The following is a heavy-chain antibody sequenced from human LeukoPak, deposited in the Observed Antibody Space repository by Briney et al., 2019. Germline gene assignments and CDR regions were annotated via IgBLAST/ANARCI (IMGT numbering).Heavy chain of an antibody. J-gene: IGHJ4*02. CDR3: ARDHYHKIHSVMVTAPDY. CDR1: GYTFTSYY. CDR2: INPSGGST. D-gene: IGHD2-21*02. V-gene: IGHV1-46*01. Sequence: ASVKVSCTASGYTFTSYYMHWVRQAPGQGHEWRGIINPSGGSTSYAQKFQGRVTMTRDTSTSTVYMELSSLRSEDTAVYYCARDHYHKIHSVMVTAPDYWGQGTLVIVSS.